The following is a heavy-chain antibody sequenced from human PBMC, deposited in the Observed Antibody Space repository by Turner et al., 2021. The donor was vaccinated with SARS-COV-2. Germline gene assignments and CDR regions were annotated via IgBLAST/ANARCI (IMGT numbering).Heavy chain of an antibody. CDR3: ARAWRYSSSGNGYYYGMDV. CDR1: GGSFSGYY. D-gene: IGHD6-13*01. CDR2: INQRRST. V-gene: IGHV4-34*01. Sequence: QLQLHQWGAGLLKPSETLSLTCAVYGGSFSGYYWSWSRQPPGKGLEWIGEINQRRSTNYNPSLKSRVTISVDTSKNQLSLKLSSVTAADTAVYYCARAWRYSSSGNGYYYGMDVWGQGTTVTVSS. J-gene: IGHJ6*02.